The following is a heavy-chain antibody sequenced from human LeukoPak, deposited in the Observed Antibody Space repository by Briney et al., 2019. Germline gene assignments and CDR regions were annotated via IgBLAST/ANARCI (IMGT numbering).Heavy chain of an antibody. V-gene: IGHV3-23*01. CDR1: GFTFSSYA. CDR3: AKEAGYSGYDYPDY. Sequence: KPGGSLRLSCAASGFTFSSYAMSWVRQAPGKGLEWFSAISGSGYSPYYADSVKGRFTISRDNSKNTLYLQMNSLRAEDTAVYYCAKEAGYSGYDYPDYWGQGTLVTVSS. CDR2: ISGSGYSP. J-gene: IGHJ4*02. D-gene: IGHD5-12*01.